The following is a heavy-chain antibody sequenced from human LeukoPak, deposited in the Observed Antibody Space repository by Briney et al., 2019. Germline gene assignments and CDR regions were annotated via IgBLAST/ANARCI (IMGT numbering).Heavy chain of an antibody. CDR2: IYYSGST. CDR1: GGSVSSGGYY. CDR3: ARDYSGRDWNDGSNWFDP. J-gene: IGHJ5*02. D-gene: IGHD1-1*01. V-gene: IGHV4-61*08. Sequence: PSETLSLTCTVFGGSVSSGGYYWNWIRQPPGKGLEWIGYIYYSGSTNYNPSLKSRVTISVDTSKNQFSLKLSSVTAADTAVYYCARDYSGRDWNDGSNWFDPWGQGTLVTVSS.